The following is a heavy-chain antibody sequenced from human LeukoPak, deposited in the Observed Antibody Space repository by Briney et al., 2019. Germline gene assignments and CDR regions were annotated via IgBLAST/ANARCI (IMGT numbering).Heavy chain of an antibody. Sequence: SQTLSLTCIVSGDFISSGDFSWTWIRQPPGKGLEWIGYHSGNTYYNPSLKSRVTISVDRSKNQFSLRLTSMTAADTAVYYCARAQGVVPAAKSAFDIWGQGTMVTVSS. D-gene: IGHD2-2*01. J-gene: IGHJ3*02. V-gene: IGHV4-30-2*01. CDR1: GDFISSGDFS. CDR2: HSGNT. CDR3: ARAQGVVPAAKSAFDI.